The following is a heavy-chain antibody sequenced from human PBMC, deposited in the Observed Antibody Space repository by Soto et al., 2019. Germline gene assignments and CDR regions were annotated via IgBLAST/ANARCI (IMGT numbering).Heavy chain of an antibody. CDR2: IWYDGSNK. V-gene: IGHV3-33*01. Sequence: PGGSLRLSCAASGFTFSSYGMHWVRQAPGKGLEWVAVIWYDGSNKYYADSVKGRFTISRDNSKNTLYLQMNSLRAEDTAVYYCARPYDILTGLRGSLWFGELSSHMDVWGQGTTVTVSS. D-gene: IGHD3-10*01. CDR1: GFTFSSYG. J-gene: IGHJ6*02. CDR3: ARPYDILTGLRGSLWFGELSSHMDV.